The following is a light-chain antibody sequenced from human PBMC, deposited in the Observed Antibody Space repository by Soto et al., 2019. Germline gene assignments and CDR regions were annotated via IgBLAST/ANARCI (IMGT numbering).Light chain of an antibody. Sequence: QSVLTQPASVSGSPGQSITISCTGTSGDIGSYNNVSWYQQHPGKAPKLIIYEVTDRPSGVSNRFSGSKSGNTASLTISGLQAEDAAEYYCSSYTNINTRACVFGTGTKLTVL. CDR1: SGDIGSYNN. CDR2: EVT. V-gene: IGLV2-14*01. CDR3: SSYTNINTRACV. J-gene: IGLJ1*01.